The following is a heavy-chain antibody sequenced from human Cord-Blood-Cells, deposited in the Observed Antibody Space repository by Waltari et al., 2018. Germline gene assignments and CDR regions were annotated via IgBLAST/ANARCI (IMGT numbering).Heavy chain of an antibody. CDR3: ATTLTGLRDAFDI. D-gene: IGHD7-27*01. CDR1: GYTFTSYD. J-gene: IGHJ3*02. Sequence: QVQLVQSGAEVKKPGASVTVSCKASGYTFTSYDINWVRQATGQGLEWMGWMNPNSGNTVYAQKFQGRVTMTMNTSISTAYMELSSLRSEDTAVYYCATTLTGLRDAFDIWGQGTMVTVSS. CDR2: MNPNSGNT. V-gene: IGHV1-8*01.